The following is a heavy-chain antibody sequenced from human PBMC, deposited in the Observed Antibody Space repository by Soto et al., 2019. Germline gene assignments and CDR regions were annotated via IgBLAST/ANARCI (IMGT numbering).Heavy chain of an antibody. D-gene: IGHD3-3*01. Sequence: GASVKVSCKASGFTFTTSAVQWVRQARGQGFEWMGWISAYNGNTNYAQKLQGRVTMTTDTSTSTAYMELRSLRSDDTAVYYCARVSGYDFWSGYSTVTDYWGQGTLVTVSS. V-gene: IGHV1-18*01. CDR1: GFTFTTSA. CDR3: ARVSGYDFWSGYSTVTDY. J-gene: IGHJ4*02. CDR2: ISAYNGNT.